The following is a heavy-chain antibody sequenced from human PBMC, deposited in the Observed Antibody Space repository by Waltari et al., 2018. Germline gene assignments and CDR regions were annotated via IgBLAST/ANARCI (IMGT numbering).Heavy chain of an antibody. CDR1: GFTLSHYW. CDR3: VRNRGWQQFDF. D-gene: IGHD2-15*01. J-gene: IGHJ4*02. V-gene: IGHV3-7*01. Sequence: EVQLVESGGGLVQPGGSLRLSCAASGFTLSHYWMGWVRQAPGKGVEWVAGIKEDGGRKDYVDSVKGRFTISRDNAKSTLDLQMNSLRAEDTAVFYCVRNRGWQQFDFWGQGTLVTVSS. CDR2: IKEDGGRK.